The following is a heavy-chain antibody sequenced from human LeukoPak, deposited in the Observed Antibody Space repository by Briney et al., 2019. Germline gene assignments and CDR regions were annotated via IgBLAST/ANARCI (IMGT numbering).Heavy chain of an antibody. J-gene: IGHJ4*02. V-gene: IGHV3-23*01. Sequence: GGSLRLSCAASGFTIRSYWMSWVRQAPGKGLEWVSAISNNGGYTYYADSVQGRFTISRDNSKSTLCLQMNSLRAEDTAVYYCAKQLGYCSDGSCYFPYWGQGTLVTVSS. D-gene: IGHD2-15*01. CDR3: AKQLGYCSDGSCYFPY. CDR1: GFTIRSYW. CDR2: ISNNGGYT.